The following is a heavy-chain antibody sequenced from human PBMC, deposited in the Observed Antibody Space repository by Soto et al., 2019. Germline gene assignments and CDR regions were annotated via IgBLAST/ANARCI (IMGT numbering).Heavy chain of an antibody. Sequence: SVKVSCKASGFTFTSSAMQWVRQARGQRLEWIGWIVVGSGNTNYAQKFQERVTITRDMSTSTAYMELSSLRSEDTAVYYCAADSSGYYRFDYWGQGTLVTVSS. J-gene: IGHJ4*02. D-gene: IGHD3-22*01. CDR1: GFTFTSSA. CDR2: IVVGSGNT. V-gene: IGHV1-58*02. CDR3: AADSSGYYRFDY.